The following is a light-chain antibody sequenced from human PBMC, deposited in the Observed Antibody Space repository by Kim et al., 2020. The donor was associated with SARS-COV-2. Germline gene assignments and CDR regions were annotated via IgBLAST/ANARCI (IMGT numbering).Light chain of an antibody. CDR3: QQYGGSSGT. J-gene: IGKJ2*01. V-gene: IGKV3-20*01. CDR1: QSVSSNY. Sequence: LSPGERATLSCRASQSVSSNYLAWHQHKPGQAPRLLIYGASSRATGIPDRFSGSGSGTDFTLTISRLEAEDFAVYYCQQYGGSSGTFGRGTKLEI. CDR2: GAS.